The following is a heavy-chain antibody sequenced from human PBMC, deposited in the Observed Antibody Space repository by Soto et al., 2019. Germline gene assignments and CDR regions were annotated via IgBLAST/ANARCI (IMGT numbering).Heavy chain of an antibody. CDR1: GYTFTSYA. D-gene: IGHD2-15*01. J-gene: IGHJ6*02. CDR3: VKGYCSGGSCNGEYYYYYYGMDV. V-gene: IGHV1-3*01. CDR2: INAGNGNT. Sequence: ASVKVSCKASGYTFTSYAIHWVSPAPGQRLEWMGWINAGNGNTKYSQKFQGRVNIMRDTSASTAYMERSSLRSEDTAVYYCVKGYCSGGSCNGEYYYYYYGMDVWGQGTTVTVSS.